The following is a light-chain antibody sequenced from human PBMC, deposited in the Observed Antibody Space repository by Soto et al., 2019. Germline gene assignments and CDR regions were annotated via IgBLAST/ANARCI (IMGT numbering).Light chain of an antibody. CDR2: EVS. CDR3: SSTAGNNNLV. V-gene: IGLV2-8*01. J-gene: IGLJ3*02. CDR1: SSDVGGHNY. Sequence: QSALTQSLSASGSPGQSVTISCTGSSSDVGGHNYVSWYQHHPGKAPKLIIYEVSKRPSGVPDRFSGSKSGNTASLTVSGLQAEDEAVYYCSSTAGNNNLVFGGGTKLTVL.